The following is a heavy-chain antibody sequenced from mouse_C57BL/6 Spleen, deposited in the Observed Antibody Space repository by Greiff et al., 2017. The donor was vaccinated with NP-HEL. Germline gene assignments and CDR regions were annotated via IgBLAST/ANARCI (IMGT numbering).Heavy chain of an antibody. V-gene: IGHV3-1*01. CDR3: ASANWDGAMDY. CDR1: GYSITSGYD. D-gene: IGHD4-1*01. Sequence: EVKLLESGPGMVKPSQSLSLTCTVTGYSITSGYDWHWIRHFPGNKLEWMGYISYSGSTNYNPSLKSRISITHDTSKNHVFLKLNSVTTEDTATYYGASANWDGAMDYWGQGTSVTVSS. CDR2: ISYSGST. J-gene: IGHJ4*01.